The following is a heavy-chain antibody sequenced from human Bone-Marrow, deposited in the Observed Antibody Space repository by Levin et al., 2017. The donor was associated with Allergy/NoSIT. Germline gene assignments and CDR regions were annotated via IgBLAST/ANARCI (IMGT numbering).Heavy chain of an antibody. CDR2: ISGGGDRT. CDR1: GFVFSRYA. Sequence: RAGGSLRLSCAASGFVFSRYAMTWVRQAPGKGLEWVSAISGGGDRTYYADSVKGRFTISKDSSKKTLDLEMSSLRAEDTAVYYCVKSLEIYGTYGLDVWGQGTTVTVSS. V-gene: IGHV3-23*01. J-gene: IGHJ6*02. CDR3: VKSLEIYGTYGLDV. D-gene: IGHD3-3*01.